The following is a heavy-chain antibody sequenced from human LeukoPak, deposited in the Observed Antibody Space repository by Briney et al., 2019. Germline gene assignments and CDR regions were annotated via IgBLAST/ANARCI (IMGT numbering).Heavy chain of an antibody. D-gene: IGHD2-2*01. V-gene: IGHV3-15*07. CDR1: GFTFSSYS. CDR2: IKSKTDGGTT. CDR3: TTDFRPGYCSGTSCYAGWFDP. Sequence: GGSLRLSCAASGFTFSSYSVNWVRQAPGKGLEWVGRIKSKTDGGTTDYAAPVKGRFTISRDDSKNTLCLQMNSLKTEDTAVYYCTTDFRPGYCSGTSCYAGWFDPWGQGTLVTVSS. J-gene: IGHJ5*02.